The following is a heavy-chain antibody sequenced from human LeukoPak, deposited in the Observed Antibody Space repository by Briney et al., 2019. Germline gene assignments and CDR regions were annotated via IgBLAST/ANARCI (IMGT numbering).Heavy chain of an antibody. J-gene: IGHJ4*02. CDR3: ARGPPNWGYDY. Sequence: ASVKVSCKASGYTLTNYNIDWVRQATGQGLEWMGWINPNSGRAGCVQKFQGRVNITRDTSISTAYMELSSLRSDDTAVYYCARGPPNWGYDYWGPGTLVTVSS. V-gene: IGHV1-8*01. CDR1: GYTLTNYN. CDR2: INPNSGRA. D-gene: IGHD7-27*01.